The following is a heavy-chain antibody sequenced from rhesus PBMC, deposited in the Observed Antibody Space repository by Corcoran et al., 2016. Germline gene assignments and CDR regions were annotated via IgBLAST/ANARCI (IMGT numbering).Heavy chain of an antibody. CDR3: ARLGEYADYFEF. Sequence: QVQPQESGPGLVKPSETLSLNRAVSGYSLSSGYYWGWLRQPPGKGLGYIGYISGSSRSTYYTPSLTSRVTISKATSKHQFSLKLSSVTAADTAVYYCARLGEYADYFEFWGQGALVTVSS. D-gene: IGHD4-23*01. J-gene: IGHJ1*01. CDR2: ISGSSRST. CDR1: GYSLSSGYY. V-gene: IGHV4-99*01.